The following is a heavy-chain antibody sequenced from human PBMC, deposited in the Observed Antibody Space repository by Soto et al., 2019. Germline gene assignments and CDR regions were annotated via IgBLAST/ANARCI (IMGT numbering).Heavy chain of an antibody. J-gene: IGHJ3*02. CDR2: IIPIFGTA. Sequence: SVKVSCKASGGTFSSYAISWVRQAPGQGLEWTGGIIPIFGTANYAQKFQGRVTITADESTSTAYMELSSLRSEDTAVYYCASPYGRTTPAFDIWGQGTMVTVSS. CDR1: GGTFSSYA. D-gene: IGHD1-7*01. CDR3: ASPYGRTTPAFDI. V-gene: IGHV1-69*13.